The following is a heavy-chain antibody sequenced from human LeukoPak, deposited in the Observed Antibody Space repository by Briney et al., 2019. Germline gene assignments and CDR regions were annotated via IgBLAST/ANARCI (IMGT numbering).Heavy chain of an antibody. CDR2: ISYDGSNK. J-gene: IGHJ4*02. V-gene: IGHV3-30-3*01. D-gene: IGHD2-2*01. CDR3: AGRVVPAAPIDY. CDR1: GFTFSSYA. Sequence: GGSLRLSCAASGFTFSSYAMHWVRQAPGKGLEWVAVISYDGSNKYYADSVKGRFTISRDNSKNTLYLQMNSLRAEDTAVYYCAGRVVPAAPIDYWGQGTLVTVSS.